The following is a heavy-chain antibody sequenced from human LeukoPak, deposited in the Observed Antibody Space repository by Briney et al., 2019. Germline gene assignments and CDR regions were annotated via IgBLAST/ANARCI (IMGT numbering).Heavy chain of an antibody. Sequence: SETLSLTCTVSGGSVYTSDYYWGWVRQPPGKGPEWIGDIFYTGKTNYNPSLKSRVSISIDTSKNQFSLKLSSVTAADTAVYYCARHVGSCGGSCYSGPRLLFDPWGQGTLVTVSS. CDR1: GGSVYTSDYY. CDR3: ARHVGSCGGSCYSGPRLLFDP. CDR2: IFYTGKT. V-gene: IGHV4-39*01. J-gene: IGHJ5*02. D-gene: IGHD2-15*01.